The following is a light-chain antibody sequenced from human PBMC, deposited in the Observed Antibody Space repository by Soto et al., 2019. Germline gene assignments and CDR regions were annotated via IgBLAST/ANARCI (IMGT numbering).Light chain of an antibody. CDR1: QGIRNH. CDR3: QKYSSVPLT. CDR2: AAS. V-gene: IGKV1-27*01. J-gene: IGKJ4*01. Sequence: DIQMTQSPSSLSASVGDRVTITCRASQGIRNHLAWYQQKPGKVPKLLIYAASPLQSGVPSRFSGSGSGTDFTLTISSLQPEDVATYYCQKYSSVPLTFGGGTKVEIK.